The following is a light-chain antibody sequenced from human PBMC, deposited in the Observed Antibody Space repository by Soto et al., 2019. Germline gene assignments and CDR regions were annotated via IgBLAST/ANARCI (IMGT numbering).Light chain of an antibody. CDR3: QQYNNWPPLT. Sequence: EIVMTQSPATLSVSPGERATLSCSASQSVSSNLDWYQQKPGQAPRLLIYGASTRATGIPASFSGSGYGTEFTLTVSSLQSEDFAVYYCQQYNNWPPLTFGGGTKVEI. CDR1: QSVSSN. V-gene: IGKV3-15*01. J-gene: IGKJ4*01. CDR2: GAS.